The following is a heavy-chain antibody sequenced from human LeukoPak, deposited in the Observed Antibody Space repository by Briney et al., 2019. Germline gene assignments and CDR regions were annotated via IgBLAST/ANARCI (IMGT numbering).Heavy chain of an antibody. CDR1: GFTFSSYA. CDR2: ISYDGSNK. J-gene: IGHJ6*02. D-gene: IGHD4-17*01. V-gene: IGHV3-30-3*01. Sequence: GRSLRLSCAASGFTFSSYAMHWVRQAPGKGLEWAAVISYDGSNKYYADSVKGRFTNSRDNPKNTLYLQMNSLRAEDTAVYYCARGRVLRALTYYYYGMDVWGQGTTVIVSS. CDR3: ARGRVLRALTYYYYGMDV.